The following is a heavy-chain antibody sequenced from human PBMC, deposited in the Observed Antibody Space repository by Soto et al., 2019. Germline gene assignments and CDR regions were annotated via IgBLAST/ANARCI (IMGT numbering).Heavy chain of an antibody. CDR2: INHSGST. CDR1: GGSFSGYY. CDR3: ARGVMATIRPLDY. J-gene: IGHJ4*02. V-gene: IGHV4-34*01. Sequence: SETLSLTCAVYGGSFSGYYWSWIRQPPGKGLEWIGEINHSGSTNYNPSLKSRFTISVDKSKNQFSLKLSSVTAADTAVYYCARGVMATIRPLDYWGQGTLVTVSS. D-gene: IGHD5-12*01.